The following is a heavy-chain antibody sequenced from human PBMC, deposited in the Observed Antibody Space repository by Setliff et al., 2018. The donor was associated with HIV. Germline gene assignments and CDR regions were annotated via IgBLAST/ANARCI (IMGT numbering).Heavy chain of an antibody. Sequence: SETLSLTCTVSGDSIDRYYWSWIRQPPGRGLEWIAYIHDTGKTNSNPSLKSRVTISLDTTRNQFSLKLTSVTAADTAMHYCARHTPNGAVGDFDFWGQGTLVTVSS. D-gene: IGHD3-10*01. CDR3: ARHTPNGAVGDFDF. CDR1: GDSIDRYY. CDR2: IHDTGKT. J-gene: IGHJ4*02. V-gene: IGHV4-59*08.